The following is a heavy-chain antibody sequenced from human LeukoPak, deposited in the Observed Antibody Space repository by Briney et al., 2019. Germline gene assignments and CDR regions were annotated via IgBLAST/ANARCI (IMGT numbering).Heavy chain of an antibody. D-gene: IGHD5-18*01. J-gene: IGHJ4*02. V-gene: IGHV3-48*04. CDR3: ARVRYNSGYIFDY. CDR1: GFTFSSYW. Sequence: GGSLRLSCAASGFTFSSYWMSWVRQAPGKGLEWVSYIGSGGSPIYYADSVRGRFSISRDNAKNSLYLQMSSLRAEDTAVYYCARVRYNSGYIFDYWGQGALVTVSS. CDR2: IGSGGSPI.